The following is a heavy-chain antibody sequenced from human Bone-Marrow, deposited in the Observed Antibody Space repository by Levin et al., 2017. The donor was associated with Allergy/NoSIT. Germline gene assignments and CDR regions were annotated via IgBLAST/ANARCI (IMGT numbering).Heavy chain of an antibody. Sequence: SETLSLTCIVSGYSISLGYYWGWLRRPPGKGLEWIGSTYHGGSTYYNPSLESRVTISTDASKNQFSLKLTSVTAADTAVYYCARAGGHYPFDYWGQGTLVTVSS. CDR1: GYSISLGYY. J-gene: IGHJ4*02. D-gene: IGHD2-15*01. CDR2: TYHGGST. CDR3: ARAGGHYPFDY. V-gene: IGHV4-38-2*02.